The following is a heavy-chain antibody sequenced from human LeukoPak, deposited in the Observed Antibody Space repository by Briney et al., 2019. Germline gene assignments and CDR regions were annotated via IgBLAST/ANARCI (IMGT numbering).Heavy chain of an antibody. D-gene: IGHD3-10*01. Sequence: GGSLRLSWAASGSTSSSYAMSWVRQPPGKGLDWASGIIGSGGATYYADSVKGRFTISRDDPHNTLYLQMNSLRAEDTAVYFCARGGVDYYGSGTYYLMYYFDYWGQGALVTVSS. CDR1: GSTSSSYA. CDR3: ARGGVDYYGSGTYYLMYYFDY. CDR2: IIGSGGAT. J-gene: IGHJ4*02. V-gene: IGHV3-23*01.